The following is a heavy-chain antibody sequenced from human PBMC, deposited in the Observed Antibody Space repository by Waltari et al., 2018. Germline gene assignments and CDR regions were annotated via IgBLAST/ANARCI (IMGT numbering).Heavy chain of an antibody. CDR3: ARGARRSAYYDFWSGPPGQY. Sequence: QVQLQQWGAGLLKPSETLSLTCAVYGGSFSGYYWSWIRQPPGQGLEWIGEINHSGSTNYNPSLKSRVTISVDTSKNQFSLKLSSVTAADTAVYYCARGARRSAYYDFWSGPPGQYWGQGTLVTVSS. CDR1: GGSFSGYY. V-gene: IGHV4-34*01. CDR2: INHSGST. J-gene: IGHJ4*02. D-gene: IGHD3-3*01.